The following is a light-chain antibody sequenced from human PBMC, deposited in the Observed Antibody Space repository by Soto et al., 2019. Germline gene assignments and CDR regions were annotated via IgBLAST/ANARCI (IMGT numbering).Light chain of an antibody. Sequence: DIQMTQSPSSLSASVGDSVTITCQASQDINNYLNWYQQKPGNAPKLLIYDASNLETGVPSRFSASGSGTDFTFTIGSLQSADIVTYYSQPYEAIPWTFGHGTKVQIK. J-gene: IGKJ1*01. CDR2: DAS. CDR3: QPYEAIPWT. CDR1: QDINNY. V-gene: IGKV1-33*01.